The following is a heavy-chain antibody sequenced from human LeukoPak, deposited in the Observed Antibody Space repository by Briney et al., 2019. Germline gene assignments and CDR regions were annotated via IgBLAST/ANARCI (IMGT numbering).Heavy chain of an antibody. CDR2: IYRGWST. CDR3: ARESGLLGDY. J-gene: IGHJ4*02. D-gene: IGHD3-22*01. V-gene: IGHV3-53*04. CDR1: GVTLSSNY. Sequence: GGALRLSCAASGVTLSSNYMSWVREAPGKGLGWGSVIYRGWSTYYSDSVKGRFTTSRKNSKNTLYLKMNSLGAEDPAMYYCARESGLLGDYWGQGTLVTVSS.